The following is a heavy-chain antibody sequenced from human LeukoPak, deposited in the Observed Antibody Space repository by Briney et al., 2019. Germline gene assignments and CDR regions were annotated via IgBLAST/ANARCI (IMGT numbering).Heavy chain of an antibody. V-gene: IGHV3-30*18. CDR1: GFTFSSYG. Sequence: GGSLRLSYAASGFTFSSYGMHWVRQAPGKGLEWVAVISYDGSNKYYADSVKGRFTISRDNSKNTLYLQMNSLRAEDTAVYYCAKAGYSYGNPFDYWGQGTLVTVSS. CDR2: ISYDGSNK. J-gene: IGHJ4*02. D-gene: IGHD5-18*01. CDR3: AKAGYSYGNPFDY.